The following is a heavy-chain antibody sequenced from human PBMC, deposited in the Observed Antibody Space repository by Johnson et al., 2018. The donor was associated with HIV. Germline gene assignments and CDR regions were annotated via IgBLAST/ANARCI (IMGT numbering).Heavy chain of an antibody. CDR2: IKSKTDGGTT. CDR1: GFTFSNAW. D-gene: IGHD6-6*01. V-gene: IGHV3-15*01. J-gene: IGHJ3*02. CDR3: TTALGVAARRVDAFDI. Sequence: VQLVESGGGLVKPGGSLRLSCAASGFTFSNAWMSWVRQAPGKGLEWVGRIKSKTDGGTTDYAAPVKGRFTISRDDSKNTLYLQMNSLKTKDTAVYSCTTALGVAARRVDAFDIWGQGTMVTVSS.